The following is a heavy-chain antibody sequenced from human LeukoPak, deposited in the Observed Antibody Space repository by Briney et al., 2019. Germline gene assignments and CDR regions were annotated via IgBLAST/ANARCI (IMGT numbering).Heavy chain of an antibody. CDR1: GFTFSSYG. V-gene: IGHV3-30*02. Sequence: GGSLRLSCAASGFTFSSYGMHWVRQAPGKGLEWVAFIRYDGSNKYYADSVKGRFTISRDNSKNTLYLQMNSLRAEDTAVYYCAKGESAPYPMGDAFDIWGQGTMVTVSS. D-gene: IGHD2-2*01. CDR3: AKGESAPYPMGDAFDI. J-gene: IGHJ3*02. CDR2: IRYDGSNK.